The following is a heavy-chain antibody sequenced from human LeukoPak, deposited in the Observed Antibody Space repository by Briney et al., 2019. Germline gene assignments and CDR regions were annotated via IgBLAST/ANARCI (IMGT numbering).Heavy chain of an antibody. CDR3: ARRDYQLVWILFDY. J-gene: IGHJ4*02. CDR2: INHSGST. V-gene: IGHV4-34*01. D-gene: IGHD2-2*01. CDR1: GGSFSGYY. Sequence: SETLSLTCAVYGGSFSGYYWSWIRQPPGKGLEWIGEINHSGSTNYNPSLKSRVTISVDTSKNQFSLKLSSVTAADTAVYYCARRDYQLVWILFDYWGQGTLVTVS.